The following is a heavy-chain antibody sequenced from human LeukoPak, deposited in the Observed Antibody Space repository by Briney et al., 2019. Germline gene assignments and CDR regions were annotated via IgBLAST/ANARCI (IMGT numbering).Heavy chain of an antibody. CDR3: AGPLNYYHSSGYIVD. V-gene: IGHV4-39*01. J-gene: IGHJ4*02. Sequence: SETLSLTCTVPGGSISNSNYYWGWFRQPPGKGLEWIGSIYYSGSTYYNPSLKSRVTISVDTPKNQFSLKLSSVTAADTAVYYCAGPLNYYHSSGYIVDWGQGTLVTVSS. CDR1: GGSISNSNYY. D-gene: IGHD3-22*01. CDR2: IYYSGST.